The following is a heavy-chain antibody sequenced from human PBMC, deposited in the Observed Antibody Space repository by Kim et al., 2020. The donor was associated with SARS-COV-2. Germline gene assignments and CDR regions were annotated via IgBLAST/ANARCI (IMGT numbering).Heavy chain of an antibody. Sequence: GGSLRLSCAASGFTFRNYAMTWVRQAPGKGLEWVSLIASSGSVYYADSVKGRFTISRDNSENTLYLQVNSLRAEDTAIYYCAKALGGSCSGGSCYSRVFDYWGQGTLVTVSS. D-gene: IGHD2-15*01. CDR2: IASSGSV. CDR1: GFTFRNYA. V-gene: IGHV3-23*01. CDR3: AKALGGSCSGGSCYSRVFDY. J-gene: IGHJ4*02.